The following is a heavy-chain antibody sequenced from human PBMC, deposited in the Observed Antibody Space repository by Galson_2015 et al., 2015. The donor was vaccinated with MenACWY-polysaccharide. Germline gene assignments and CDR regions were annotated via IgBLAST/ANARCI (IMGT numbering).Heavy chain of an antibody. V-gene: IGHV3-23*01. CDR1: GFTFSSYA. CDR3: AKGRIMITFGGVIAGDYYGMDV. D-gene: IGHD3-16*02. CDR2: ISGSGGST. J-gene: IGHJ6*02. Sequence: SLRLSCAASGFTFSSYAMSWVRQAPGKGLEWVSAISGSGGSTYYADSVKGRFTISRDNSKNTLYLQMNSLRAEDTAVYYCAKGRIMITFGGVIAGDYYGMDVWGQGTTVTVSS.